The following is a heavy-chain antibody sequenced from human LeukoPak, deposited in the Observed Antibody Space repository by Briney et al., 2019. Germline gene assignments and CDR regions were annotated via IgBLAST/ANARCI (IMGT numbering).Heavy chain of an antibody. Sequence: AGGSLRLSCAASGFTLNSYLMSWVRQAPGRGLEWVANINKDGSEENYLDSVKGRFTVSRDNAKNSLYLQMNSLRGEDTAVYYCGRVNPNRNALDLWGQGTMVTISS. V-gene: IGHV3-7*01. D-gene: IGHD1-14*01. CDR1: GFTLNSYL. CDR2: INKDGSEE. J-gene: IGHJ3*01. CDR3: GRVNPNRNALDL.